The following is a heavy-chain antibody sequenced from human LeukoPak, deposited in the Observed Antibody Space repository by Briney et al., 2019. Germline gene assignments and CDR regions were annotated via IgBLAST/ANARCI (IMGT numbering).Heavy chain of an antibody. D-gene: IGHD2-2*01. V-gene: IGHV3-7*01. CDR1: GFTFSSYA. CDR3: ARVYRSAAAFDY. CDR2: IKQDGSEK. Sequence: GSLRLSCAASGFTFSSYAMHWVRQAPGKGLEWVANIKQDGSEKYYVDSVKGRFTISRDNAKNSLYLQMNSLRAEDAAVYYCARVYRSAAAFDYWGQGTLVTVSS. J-gene: IGHJ4*02.